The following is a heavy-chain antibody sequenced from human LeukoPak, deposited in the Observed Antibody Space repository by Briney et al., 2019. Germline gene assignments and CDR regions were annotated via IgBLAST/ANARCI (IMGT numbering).Heavy chain of an antibody. Sequence: PGGSLRLSCAASGFTFSSYSMNWVRQAPGKGLEWVSSISSSSSYIYYADSVKGRFTISRDNAKNSLYLQMNSLRAEDTAVYYCARATWGAQSFDDWGQGTLVTVSS. CDR2: ISSSSSYI. V-gene: IGHV3-21*01. CDR1: GFTFSSYS. D-gene: IGHD7-27*01. CDR3: ARATWGAQSFDD. J-gene: IGHJ4*02.